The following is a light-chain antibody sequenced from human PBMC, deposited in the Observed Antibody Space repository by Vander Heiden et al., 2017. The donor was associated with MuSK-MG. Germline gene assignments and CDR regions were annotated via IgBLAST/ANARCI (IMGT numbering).Light chain of an antibody. V-gene: IGKV1-5*01. Sequence: DIQITQSPSTLSASVGERVTITCPASQSIISGLAWYQQKPVKDPTLLYYDAYSVESGVPRRLSSSASGKEFPLSISRLQADYFATYYCQLDNSYPVTFGQGTKVEIK. CDR2: DAY. CDR1: QSIISG. CDR3: QLDNSYPVT. J-gene: IGKJ2*01.